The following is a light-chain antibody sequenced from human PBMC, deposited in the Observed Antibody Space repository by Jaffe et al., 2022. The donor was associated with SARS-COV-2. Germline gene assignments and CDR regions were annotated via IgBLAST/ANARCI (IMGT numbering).Light chain of an antibody. J-gene: IGKJ2*01. V-gene: IGKV4-1*01. CDR2: LAS. CDR1: QSVLHNSNSE. Sequence: DIVMTQSPDSLAVSLGERATINCKSSQSVLHNSNSEIAWYQQKPGQPPKLLIYLASTRASGVPDRFSGSGSGTDFTLTISGLQAEDVAVYHCLQYYTSPRTFGQGTKLEIK. CDR3: LQYYTSPRT.